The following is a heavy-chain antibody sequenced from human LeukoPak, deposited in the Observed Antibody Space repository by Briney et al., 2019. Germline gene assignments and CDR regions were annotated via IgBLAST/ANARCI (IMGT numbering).Heavy chain of an antibody. J-gene: IGHJ6*02. CDR2: IYYNGNS. CDR1: GGSISDSSYY. V-gene: IGHV4-39*02. Sequence: PSETLSLTCVVSGGSISDSSYYWAWIRQPPGMGLEWIGSIYYNGNSYHNPSLKGRLTLSVDTSKNQFSLKLSSVTAADTALYYCAREMGVVTAHGIDVWGQGTTVTVSS. D-gene: IGHD4-23*01. CDR3: AREMGVVTAHGIDV.